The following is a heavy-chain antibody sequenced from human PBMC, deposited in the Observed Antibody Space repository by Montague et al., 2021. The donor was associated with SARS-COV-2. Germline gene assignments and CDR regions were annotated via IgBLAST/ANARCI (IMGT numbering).Heavy chain of an antibody. CDR1: GDSISTSTSY. V-gene: IGHV4-39*01. D-gene: IGHD1-1*01. J-gene: IGHJ5*02. CDR2: ITYNGRT. Sequence: ETLSLTCSVSGDSISTSTSYWGWIRQSPGKGLEWIGTITYNGRTFYNPSLRSRLTISVDPSENQFSLELNSVTAADTAVYYCTRLALLVAGGIGCFDPWGQGTLVTVSS. CDR3: TRLALLVAGGIGCFDP.